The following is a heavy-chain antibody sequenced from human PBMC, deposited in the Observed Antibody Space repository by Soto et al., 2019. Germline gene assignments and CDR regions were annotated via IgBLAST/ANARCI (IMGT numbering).Heavy chain of an antibody. CDR1: GFTFSSYW. Sequence: PGGSLRLSCAASGFTFSSYWMSWVRQAPGKGLEWVANIKQDGSEKYYVDSVKGRFTISRDNSKNSLYLQMNSLRAEDTAVYYCARGGSSAGYYYYGMDVWGKGTTVTVCS. D-gene: IGHD2-15*01. CDR3: ARGGSSAGYYYYGMDV. V-gene: IGHV3-7*05. J-gene: IGHJ6*04. CDR2: IKQDGSEK.